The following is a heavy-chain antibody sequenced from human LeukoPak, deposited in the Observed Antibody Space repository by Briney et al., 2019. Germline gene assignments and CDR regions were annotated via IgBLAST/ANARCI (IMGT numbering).Heavy chain of an antibody. V-gene: IGHV1-2*04. CDR2: INPNRGGT. CDR3: ARSGDGDRSPLGDWFFDL. D-gene: IGHD4-17*01. J-gene: IGHJ2*01. CDR1: GYTFTAYN. Sequence: ASVTVSCKASGYTFTAYNIHWVRQAPGQGLEWMGWINPNRGGTHYAQKFQDWVTTTRDVSITTAYMELNRLKSDDTAVYYCARSGDGDRSPLGDWFFDLWGRGTLVTVSS.